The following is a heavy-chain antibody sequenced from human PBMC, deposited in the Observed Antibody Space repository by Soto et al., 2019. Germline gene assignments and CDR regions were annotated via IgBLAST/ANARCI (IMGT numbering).Heavy chain of an antibody. CDR3: GRSVVGATGEILNTAIDV. CDR1: GYTFTTYA. D-gene: IGHD1-26*01. CDR2: INPASGHT. Sequence: QVQLVQSGAEVKKPGASVKVSCKASGYTFTTYALHWVRQAPGQRPEWMGWINPASGHTKYSKKFQDRVTITRDTSASTGYMELSSLRSEDTAVYYCGRSVVGATGEILNTAIDVWGQGTTVTVSS. J-gene: IGHJ6*02. V-gene: IGHV1-3*01.